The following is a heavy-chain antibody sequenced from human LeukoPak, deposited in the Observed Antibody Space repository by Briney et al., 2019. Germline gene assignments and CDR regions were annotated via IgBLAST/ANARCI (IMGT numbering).Heavy chain of an antibody. D-gene: IGHD3-3*01. CDR1: GGSFSGYY. Sequence: SEPLSLTCAVYGGSFSGYYWSWIRQPPGKGREWIGEINHSGSTNYNPSLKSRVTISVDTPKTQFSLKLSSVTAADTAVYYCARGPTIQYDFWSGYLLYWGQGTLVTVSS. V-gene: IGHV4-34*01. CDR2: INHSGST. CDR3: ARGPTIQYDFWSGYLLY. J-gene: IGHJ4*02.